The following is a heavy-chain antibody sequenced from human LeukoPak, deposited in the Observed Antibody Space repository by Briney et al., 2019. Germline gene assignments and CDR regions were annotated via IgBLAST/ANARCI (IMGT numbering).Heavy chain of an antibody. CDR1: GYTFTSYW. J-gene: IGHJ4*02. CDR2: IYPGDSDT. CDR3: ARGADTAMLPPSDY. V-gene: IGHV5-51*01. D-gene: IGHD5-18*01. Sequence: GESLKISCKGSGYTFTSYWIGWVRQMPGKGLEWMGIIYPGDSDTRYSPSFQGQVTISADKSISTAYLQWSSLKASDTAIYYCARGADTAMLPPSDYWGQGTLVIVSS.